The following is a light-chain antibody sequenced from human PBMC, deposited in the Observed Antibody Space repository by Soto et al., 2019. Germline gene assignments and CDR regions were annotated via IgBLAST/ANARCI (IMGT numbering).Light chain of an antibody. CDR3: QQYNTYPWT. Sequence: DIQMTQAPSTLSATAGDRVTITCRASQSISSWLAWYQHKPGEAPKLLIYDASSLESGVPSRFSGSGSGTEFTLTISSLQPDDFATYYCQQYNTYPWTVGQGTKVDIK. V-gene: IGKV1-5*01. J-gene: IGKJ1*01. CDR2: DAS. CDR1: QSISSW.